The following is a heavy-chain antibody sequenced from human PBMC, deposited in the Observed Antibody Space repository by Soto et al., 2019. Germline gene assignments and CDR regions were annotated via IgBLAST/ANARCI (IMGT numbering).Heavy chain of an antibody. Sequence: GKGREWVAVMWNDGNGYYYANSVKDRFSISRDNAKNTLYLQMNSLRGEDTAVYDCARRHFFFFQAEDGIRDL. CDR2: MWNDGNGY. CDR3: ARRHFFFFQAEDGIRDL. D-gene: IGHD3-3*02. J-gene: IGHJ2*01. V-gene: IGHV3-33*01.